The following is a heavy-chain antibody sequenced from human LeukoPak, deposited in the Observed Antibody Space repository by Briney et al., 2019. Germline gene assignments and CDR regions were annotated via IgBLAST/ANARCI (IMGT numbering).Heavy chain of an antibody. CDR3: AKYPSDSGY. CDR1: GFTFKSYE. V-gene: IGHV3-48*03. J-gene: IGHJ4*02. CDR2: ISSSSATM. Sequence: GRSLRLSCAASGFTFKSYEMNWFRQAPGKGLEWVSYISSSSATMYYANSVKGRFTISRDDAKNSLFLQMNSLRAEDTAIYYCAKYPSDSGYWGQGTLVTVSS. D-gene: IGHD1-26*01.